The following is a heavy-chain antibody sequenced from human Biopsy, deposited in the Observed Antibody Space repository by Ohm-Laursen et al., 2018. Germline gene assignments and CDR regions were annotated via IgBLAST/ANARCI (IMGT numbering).Heavy chain of an antibody. D-gene: IGHD6-19*01. J-gene: IGHJ4*02. CDR1: GFSFTDYY. Sequence: VSSVKVSCKASGFSFTDYYIHWVRQAPGQGLEWMGWISPKSGDTNYAHKFQGNITMTRDTSMSTAYMEMSRLRCDDTAVYYCALQSVAQMKNFDYWGQGTLVTVSS. V-gene: IGHV1-2*02. CDR2: ISPKSGDT. CDR3: ALQSVAQMKNFDY.